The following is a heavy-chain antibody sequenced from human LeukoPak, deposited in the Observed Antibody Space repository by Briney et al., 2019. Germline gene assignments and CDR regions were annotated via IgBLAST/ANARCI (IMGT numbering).Heavy chain of an antibody. CDR1: GGSISSSTYS. V-gene: IGHV4-39*07. Sequence: SETLSLTCTVSGGSISSSTYSWGWIRQSPEKRLEWIGNFYYSGSTSYNPSLKSRVTISVDKSKNQFSLKLSSVTAADTAVYYCARDLELDPWGQGTLVTVSS. CDR2: FYYSGST. CDR3: ARDLELDP. J-gene: IGHJ5*02. D-gene: IGHD1-7*01.